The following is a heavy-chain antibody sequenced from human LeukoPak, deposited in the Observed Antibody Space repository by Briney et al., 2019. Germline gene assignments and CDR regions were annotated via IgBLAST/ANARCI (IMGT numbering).Heavy chain of an antibody. CDR1: GYTLTSYG. Sequence: GASVKVSCXASGYTLTSYGISWVRQAPGQGLGWMGWISAYNGNTNYAQKLQGRVTMTTDTSTSAAYMELRSLRSDDTAVYYCARPYYDSSAPPYDYWGQGTLVTVSS. CDR3: ARPYYDSSAPPYDY. D-gene: IGHD3-22*01. J-gene: IGHJ4*02. CDR2: ISAYNGNT. V-gene: IGHV1-18*01.